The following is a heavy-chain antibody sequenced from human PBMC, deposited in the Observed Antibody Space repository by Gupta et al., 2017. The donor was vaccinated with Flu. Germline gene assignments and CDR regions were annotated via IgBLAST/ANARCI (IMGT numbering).Heavy chain of an antibody. Sequence: YWGWIRQPPGKGLEWIGSIYYSGSTYYNPSLKSRVTISVDTSKNQFSLKLSSVTAADTAVYYCAKIYDAFDIWGQGTMVTVSS. J-gene: IGHJ3*02. CDR1: Y. V-gene: IGHV4-39*01. CDR2: IYYSGST. CDR3: AKIYDAFDI.